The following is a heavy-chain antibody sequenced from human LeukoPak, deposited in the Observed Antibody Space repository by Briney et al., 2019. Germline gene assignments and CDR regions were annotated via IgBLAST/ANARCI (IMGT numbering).Heavy chain of an antibody. J-gene: IGHJ4*02. D-gene: IGHD3-9*01. CDR2: FDHGSGEI. Sequence: ASVKVSCKVSGYSITELSTHWVRQAPGKGLEWMGGFDHGSGEIIYEQKFQDRVTMTEDTSTDTAYMELSSLRSEDTALYYCATGTHYDLLPFWGQGTLVTVSS. CDR1: GYSITELS. CDR3: ATGTHYDLLPF. V-gene: IGHV1-24*01.